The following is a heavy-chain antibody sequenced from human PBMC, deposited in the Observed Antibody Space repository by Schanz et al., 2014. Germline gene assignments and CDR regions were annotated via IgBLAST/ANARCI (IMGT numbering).Heavy chain of an antibody. D-gene: IGHD5-12*01. CDR2: INPSGGGT. CDR3: ARDLTVDTGYVVHYYYYGMDV. Sequence: QVQLVQSGAEVKKPGASVKVSCKASGYTFTSYAMHWVRQAPGHRPEWMGRINPSGGGTSYALRFQDRVTVTRDTSRSTVYMELSSLRSEDTAVYFCARDLTVDTGYVVHYYYYGMDVWGQGTTITVSS. CDR1: GYTFTSYA. V-gene: IGHV1-3*01. J-gene: IGHJ6*02.